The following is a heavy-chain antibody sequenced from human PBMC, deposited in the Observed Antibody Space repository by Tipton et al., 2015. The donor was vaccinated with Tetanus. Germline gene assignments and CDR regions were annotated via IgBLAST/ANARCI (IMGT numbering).Heavy chain of an antibody. Sequence: QLVQSGPEVKKPGASVKVSCKTSGYTFVNYGISWVRQAPGQGLEWMGWINPYNGNTNFAQKLRDRVTLTMDTSTGTTYMSLTSLTSDDTAIYYGARDPRWFSGTSHFDYWGQGTLLTVSS. CDR2: INPYNGNT. V-gene: IGHV1-18*01. CDR1: GYTFVNYG. D-gene: IGHD3-10*01. J-gene: IGHJ4*02. CDR3: ARDPRWFSGTSHFDY.